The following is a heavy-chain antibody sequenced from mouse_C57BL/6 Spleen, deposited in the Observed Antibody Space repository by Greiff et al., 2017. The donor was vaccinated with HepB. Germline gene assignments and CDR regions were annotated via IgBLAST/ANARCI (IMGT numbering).Heavy chain of an antibody. Sequence: VQRVESGAELARPGASVKLSCKASGYTFTSYGISWVKQRTGQGLEWIGEIYPRSGITYYNEKFKGKATLTADKSSSTAYMELRSLTSEDSAVYFCARSGYGYGDYWGQGTSVTVSS. D-gene: IGHD3-1*01. J-gene: IGHJ4*01. CDR2: IYPRSGIT. V-gene: IGHV1-81*01. CDR3: ARSGYGYGDY. CDR1: GYTFTSYG.